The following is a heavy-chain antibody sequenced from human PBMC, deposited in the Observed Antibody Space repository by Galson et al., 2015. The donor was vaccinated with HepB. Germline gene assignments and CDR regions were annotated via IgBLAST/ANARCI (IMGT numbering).Heavy chain of an antibody. CDR3: ARGRGSYSDWHFDL. CDR1: GFTLSDFW. CDR2: IDKDGSQI. Sequence: SLRLSCAASGFTLSDFWMSWVRQGTEKGLEWVADIDKDGSQIFYVDSVKGRFTISSDNARNSLFLQMNSLRDEDTAVYYCARGRGSYSDWHFDLWGRGTLVTVSS. J-gene: IGHJ2*01. D-gene: IGHD1-26*01. V-gene: IGHV3-7*01.